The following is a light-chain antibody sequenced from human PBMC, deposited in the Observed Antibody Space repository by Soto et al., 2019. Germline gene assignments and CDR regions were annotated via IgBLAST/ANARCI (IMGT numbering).Light chain of an antibody. J-gene: IGLJ2*01. Sequence: QSALTQPASVSGSPGQSITISCTGTSGDVGSYSPVSWYQQLPGKAPKLIIYEVTKRPSGVSNRFSGFKSGNTASLTVSGLQAEDEADYYCSSYAGSNNLVFGGGTKLTVL. CDR3: SSYAGSNNLV. V-gene: IGLV2-23*02. CDR2: EVT. CDR1: SGDVGSYSP.